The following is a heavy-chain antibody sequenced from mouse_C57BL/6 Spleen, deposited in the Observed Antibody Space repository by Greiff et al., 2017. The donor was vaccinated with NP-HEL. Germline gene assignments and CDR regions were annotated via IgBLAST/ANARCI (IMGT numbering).Heavy chain of an antibody. CDR1: GYTFTSYW. J-gene: IGHJ2*01. D-gene: IGHD1-1*01. CDR2: IYPGSGST. CDR3: ARPGTTVVATDY. V-gene: IGHV1-55*01. Sequence: QVQLQQPGAELVKPGASVKMSCKASGYTFTSYWITWVKQRPGQGLEWIGDIYPGSGSTNYNEKFKSKATLTVDTSSSTAYMQLSSLTSEDSAVYYCARPGTTVVATDYWGQGTTLTVSS.